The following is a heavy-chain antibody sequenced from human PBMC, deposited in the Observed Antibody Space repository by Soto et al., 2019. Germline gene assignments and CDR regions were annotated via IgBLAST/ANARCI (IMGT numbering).Heavy chain of an antibody. CDR2: IYTSGST. D-gene: IGHD3-9*01. CDR3: ARGENSQHYDILTGYAKYYGMDV. J-gene: IGHJ6*02. CDR1: RGSISSYY. Sequence: PSETLSLTCTVSRGSISSYYWNWIRQPAGKGLEWIGRIYTSGSTNYNPSLKSRVTMSVDTSKNQFSLKLSSVTAADTAVYYCARGENSQHYDILTGYAKYYGMDVWGQGTTVPVSS. V-gene: IGHV4-4*07.